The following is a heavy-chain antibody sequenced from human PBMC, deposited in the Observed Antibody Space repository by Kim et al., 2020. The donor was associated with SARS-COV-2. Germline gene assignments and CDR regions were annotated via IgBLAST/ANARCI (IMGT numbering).Heavy chain of an antibody. CDR1: GGSISSYY. J-gene: IGHJ6*02. CDR3: ARTLSPYYYGSATLYGMDV. D-gene: IGHD3-10*01. Sequence: SETLSLTCTVSGGSISSYYWSWIRQPAGKGLEWIGRIYTSGSTNYNPSLKSRVTMSVDTSKNQFSLKLSSVTAADTAVYYCARTLSPYYYGSATLYGMDVWGQGTTVTVSS. V-gene: IGHV4-4*07. CDR2: IYTSGST.